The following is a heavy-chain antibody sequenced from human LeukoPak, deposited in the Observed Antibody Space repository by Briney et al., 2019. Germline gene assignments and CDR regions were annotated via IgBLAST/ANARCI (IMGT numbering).Heavy chain of an antibody. J-gene: IGHJ4*02. V-gene: IGHV3-23*01. D-gene: IGHD3-22*01. CDR3: AKCAFPYSSGYYYNY. Sequence: GGSLRLSCAASGFTFSDYYMSWIRQAPGKGLEWVSAISGSGGSTYYADSVKGRFTISRDNSKNTLYLQMNSLRAEDTAVYYCAKCAFPYSSGYYYNYWGQGTLVTVSS. CDR1: GFTFSDYY. CDR2: ISGSGGST.